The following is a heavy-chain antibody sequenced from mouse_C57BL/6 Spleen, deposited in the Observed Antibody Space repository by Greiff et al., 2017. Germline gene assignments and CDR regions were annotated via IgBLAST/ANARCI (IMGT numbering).Heavy chain of an antibody. CDR3: TREGDFYYYPYCDY. J-gene: IGHJ2*01. D-gene: IGHD1-1*01. V-gene: IGHV1-5*01. Sequence: EVQLQESGTVLARPGASVKMSCTTSGYTFTSYWMPWVQQRPGQGLEWIGAIYPGNSDTSYNPTFKGKAKLTAVTSSSTAYMELSSLTNEDSAVYYCTREGDFYYYPYCDYWGQGTTLTVSS. CDR1: GYTFTSYW. CDR2: IYPGNSDT.